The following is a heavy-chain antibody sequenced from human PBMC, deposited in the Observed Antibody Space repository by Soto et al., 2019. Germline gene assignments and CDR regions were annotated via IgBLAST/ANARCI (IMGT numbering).Heavy chain of an antibody. Sequence: PGGSLRLSCAASGFTFDDYAMHWVRQAPGKGLEWVSGISWNSGSIGYADSVKGRFTISRDNAKNSLYLQMNSLRAEDTALYYCANVRGYSYGGDFDYWGRGTLVTVS. CDR1: GFTFDDYA. CDR3: ANVRGYSYGGDFDY. V-gene: IGHV3-9*01. J-gene: IGHJ4*02. CDR2: ISWNSGSI. D-gene: IGHD5-18*01.